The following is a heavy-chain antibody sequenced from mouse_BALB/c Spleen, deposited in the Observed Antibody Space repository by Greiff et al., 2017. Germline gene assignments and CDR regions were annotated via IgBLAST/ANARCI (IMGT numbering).Heavy chain of an antibody. CDR3: ARRIYYGSRGDYFDY. J-gene: IGHJ2*01. V-gene: IGHV3-8*02. CDR1: GDSITSGY. D-gene: IGHD1-1*01. CDR2: ISYSGST. Sequence: DVHLVESGPSLVKPSQTLSLTCSVTGDSITSGYWNWIRKFPGNKLEYMGYISYSGSTYYNPSLKSRISITRDTSKNQYYLQLNSVTTEDTATYYCARRIYYGSRGDYFDYWGQGTTLTVSS.